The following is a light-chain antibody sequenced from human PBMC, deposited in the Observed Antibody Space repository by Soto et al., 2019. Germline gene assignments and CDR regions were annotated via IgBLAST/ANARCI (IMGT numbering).Light chain of an antibody. V-gene: IGKV3-15*01. Sequence: EIVMTQSPGTLSVSPGERATLSCRASQSVSSNLAWYQQKPGQAPRLLIYGASTRATGIPARFSGSGSGTEFTLTISSLPSEDFAVYYCQQYNNWPSALTFGGGTKVESK. J-gene: IGKJ4*01. CDR3: QQYNNWPSALT. CDR1: QSVSSN. CDR2: GAS.